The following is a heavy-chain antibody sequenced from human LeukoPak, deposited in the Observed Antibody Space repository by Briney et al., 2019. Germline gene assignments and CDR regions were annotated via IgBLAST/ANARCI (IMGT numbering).Heavy chain of an antibody. CDR3: ARERKAAAGRGNWFDP. Sequence: ASVKVSCKASGYTFTGYYMHWVRQAPGQGLEWMGRINPNSGGTNYAQEFQGRVTMTRDTSISTAYMELSRLRSDDTAVYYCARERKAAAGRGNWFDPWGQGTLVTVSS. CDR1: GYTFTGYY. V-gene: IGHV1-2*06. D-gene: IGHD6-13*01. J-gene: IGHJ5*02. CDR2: INPNSGGT.